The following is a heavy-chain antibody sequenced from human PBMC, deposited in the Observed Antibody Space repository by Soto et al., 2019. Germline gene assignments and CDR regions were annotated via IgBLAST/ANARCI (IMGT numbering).Heavy chain of an antibody. V-gene: IGHV1-46*01. D-gene: IGHD3-9*01. CDR3: ARHPGYYDILTGYTTYYFDS. Sequence: ASVKVSCKASGYTFTSYYMHWVRQAPGQGLEWMGIINPSGGSTSYAQKFQGRVTMTRDTSTSTVYMELSSLRSEDTAVYYCARHPGYYDILTGYTTYYFDSWGQGILVTVSS. J-gene: IGHJ4*02. CDR2: INPSGGST. CDR1: GYTFTSYY.